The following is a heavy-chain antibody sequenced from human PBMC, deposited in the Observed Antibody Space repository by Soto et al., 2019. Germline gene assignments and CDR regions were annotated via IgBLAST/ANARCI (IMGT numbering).Heavy chain of an antibody. CDR3: ARDLDVRTLPYYFDY. Sequence: GGSLRLSCVASGFTFSNYWMSWVRQAPGRGLEWVANIGQDGSKKYYVDSVNGRFTISRDNAKNSLYLQMNGLRDDDTAVYYCARDLDVRTLPYYFDYWGQGALVTVSS. V-gene: IGHV3-7*01. CDR1: GFTFSNYW. J-gene: IGHJ4*02. CDR2: IGQDGSKK.